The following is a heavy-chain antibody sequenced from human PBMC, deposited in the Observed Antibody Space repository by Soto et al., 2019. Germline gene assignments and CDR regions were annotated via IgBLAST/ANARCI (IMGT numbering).Heavy chain of an antibody. CDR2: IIPIFGTA. CDR1: GGTFSSYA. D-gene: IGHD5-12*01. Sequence: SVKVSCKASGGTFSSYAISWVRQAPGQGLEWMGGIIPIFGTANYAQKFQGRVTITADESTSTAYMELSSLRSEDTAVYYCATVEMATIGSIYYYYGMDVWGQGTTVTVSS. V-gene: IGHV1-69*13. J-gene: IGHJ6*02. CDR3: ATVEMATIGSIYYYYGMDV.